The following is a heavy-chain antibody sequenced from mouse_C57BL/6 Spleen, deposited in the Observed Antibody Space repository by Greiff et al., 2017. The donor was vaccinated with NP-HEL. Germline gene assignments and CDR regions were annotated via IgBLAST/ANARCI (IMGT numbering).Heavy chain of an antibody. J-gene: IGHJ4*01. CDR2: IWSDGST. CDR3: ARQHYSGSSYPNFYAVDY. D-gene: IGHD1-1*01. CDR1: GFSLTSYG. Sequence: QVQLKESGPGLVAPSQSLSISCTASGFSLTSYGVHWVRQPPGKGLEWLVVIWSDGSTTYNSALKSRLSISKDNSKSQAFLKMNSLQTDDTAMYYWARQHYSGSSYPNFYAVDYWGQGTSVTVSS. V-gene: IGHV2-6-1*01.